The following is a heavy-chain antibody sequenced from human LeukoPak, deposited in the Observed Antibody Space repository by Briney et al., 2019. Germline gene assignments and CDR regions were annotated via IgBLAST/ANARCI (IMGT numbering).Heavy chain of an antibody. CDR3: ARRLTQYDCFDP. J-gene: IGHJ5*02. D-gene: IGHD2-2*01. V-gene: IGHV6-1*01. Sequence: SQTLSLTCAISGDSVSSNSVTGNWIRQSPSRGLEWLGRTSYGYKWYNNYAVSVRGRITVNPDTSKNQFSLHLNSVTPEDTAVYYCARRLTQYDCFDPWGQGILVTVSS. CDR2: TSYGYKWYN. CDR1: GDSVSSNSVT.